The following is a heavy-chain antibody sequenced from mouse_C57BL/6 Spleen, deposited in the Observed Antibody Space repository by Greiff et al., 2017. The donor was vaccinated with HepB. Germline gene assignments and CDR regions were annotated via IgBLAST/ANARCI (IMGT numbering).Heavy chain of an antibody. V-gene: IGHV1-69*01. CDR2: IDPSDSYT. Sequence: QVQLQQPGAELVMPGASVKLSCKASGYTFTSYWMHWVKQRPGQGLEWIGEIDPSDSYTNYNQKFKGKSTLTVDKSSSTAYMQLSSLTSEDSAVYYCARGDIYDPFAYWGQGTLVTVSA. CDR3: ARGDIYDPFAY. D-gene: IGHD2-3*01. CDR1: GYTFTSYW. J-gene: IGHJ3*01.